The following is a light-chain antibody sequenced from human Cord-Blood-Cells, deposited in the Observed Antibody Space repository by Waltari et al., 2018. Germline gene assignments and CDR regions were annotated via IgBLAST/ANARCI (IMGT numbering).Light chain of an antibody. V-gene: IGLV2-14*03. CDR2: DVS. Sequence: QSALTQPAPVSCSPGQPITLPCTGTPSDVVAFTYVSCYQHHPGKAPKLMIYDVSNRPSGVSNRFSGSKSGNTASLTISGLQAEDEADYYCSSYTSSSTYVFGTGTKVTVL. J-gene: IGLJ1*01. CDR1: PSDVVAFTY. CDR3: SSYTSSSTYV.